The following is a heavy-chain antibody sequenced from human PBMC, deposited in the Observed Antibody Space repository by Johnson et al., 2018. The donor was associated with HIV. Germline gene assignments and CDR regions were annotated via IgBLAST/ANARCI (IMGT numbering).Heavy chain of an antibody. CDR1: GFTFSSYW. D-gene: IGHD1-14*01. J-gene: IGHJ3*01. CDR2: TTDKLNSYTT. Sequence: VQLVESGGGVVQPGRSLRLSCAASGFTFSSYWMHWVRQAPGKGLEWVGRTTDKLNSYTTKYAASVKGRFTISRDDSKKSLYLQINSLRTEDTAVYYCARETYRRRDAFDVWGQGTVVIVSS. V-gene: IGHV3-72*01. CDR3: ARETYRRRDAFDV.